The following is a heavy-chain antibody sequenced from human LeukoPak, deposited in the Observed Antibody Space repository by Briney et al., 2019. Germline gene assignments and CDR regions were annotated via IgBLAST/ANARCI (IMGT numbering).Heavy chain of an antibody. CDR3: ARATVVAGYCTTTRCYKHFDI. CDR2: MNPNSANT. Sequence: ASVKVSCKAYGYTFTNYDINWVRQATGQGLEWMGWMNPNSANTGYSQKFQGRVTFTRDTSISTAYMELSSLRSEDTAVYFCARATVVAGYCTTTRCYKHFDIWGQGTMVTVSS. CDR1: GYTFTNYD. V-gene: IGHV1-8*03. D-gene: IGHD2-2*02. J-gene: IGHJ3*02.